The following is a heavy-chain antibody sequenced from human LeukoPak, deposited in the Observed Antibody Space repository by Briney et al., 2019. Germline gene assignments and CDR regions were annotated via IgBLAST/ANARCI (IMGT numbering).Heavy chain of an antibody. Sequence: ASVKVSCKASGYTFTGYYMHWVRQAPGQGLEWMGWINPNSGGTNYAQKFQGWVTMTRDTSISTAYMELSRLRSDDTAVYYCARDRNYGSGSLLPGDEYFDYWGQGTLVTVSS. CDR1: GYTFTGYY. CDR3: ARDRNYGSGSLLPGDEYFDY. D-gene: IGHD3-10*01. V-gene: IGHV1-2*04. J-gene: IGHJ4*02. CDR2: INPNSGGT.